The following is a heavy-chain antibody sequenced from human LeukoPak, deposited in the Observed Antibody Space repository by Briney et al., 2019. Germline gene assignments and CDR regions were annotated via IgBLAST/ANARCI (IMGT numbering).Heavy chain of an antibody. Sequence: SETLSLTCSVSGGSITSYYWSWIRQSPRKGLEWIGHVSDGGSTNYSPSLKGRVSISVDTSKNQFSLNLRSVTAADTAVYFCARASTTFDDWGQGTLVTVSS. D-gene: IGHD1-14*01. J-gene: IGHJ4*02. CDR1: GGSITSYY. CDR2: VSDGGST. CDR3: ARASTTFDD. V-gene: IGHV4-59*01.